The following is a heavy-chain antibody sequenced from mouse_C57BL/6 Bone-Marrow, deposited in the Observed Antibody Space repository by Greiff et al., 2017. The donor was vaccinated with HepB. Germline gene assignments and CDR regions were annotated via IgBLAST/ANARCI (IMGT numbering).Heavy chain of an antibody. CDR3: ARKTGRGVYAMDY. V-gene: IGHV1-64*01. D-gene: IGHD4-1*01. Sequence: VQLQQPGAELVKPGASVKLSCKASGYTFTSYWMHWVKQRPGQGLEWIGMIHPNSGSTNYNEKFKSKATLTVDKSSSTAYMQLSSLTSEDSAVYYCARKTGRGVYAMDYWGQGTSVTVSS. CDR2: IHPNSGST. J-gene: IGHJ4*01. CDR1: GYTFTSYW.